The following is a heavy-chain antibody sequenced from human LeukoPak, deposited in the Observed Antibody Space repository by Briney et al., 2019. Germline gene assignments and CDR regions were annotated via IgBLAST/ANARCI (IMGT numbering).Heavy chain of an antibody. CDR3: AKGYDSWEYYFDY. CDR2: IKQDGSEK. CDR1: GFTFISYW. D-gene: IGHD1-26*01. Sequence: GGSLRLSCAASGFTFISYWLTWVRQAPGKGLEWVANIKQDGSEKYYVGSVKGRFTISRDNAKNSLYLQMNSLRAEDTAVYYCAKGYDSWEYYFDYWGQGTLVTVSS. J-gene: IGHJ4*02. V-gene: IGHV3-7*01.